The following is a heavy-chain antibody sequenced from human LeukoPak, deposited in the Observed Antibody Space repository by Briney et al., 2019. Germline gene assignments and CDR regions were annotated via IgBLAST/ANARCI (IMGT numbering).Heavy chain of an antibody. V-gene: IGHV1-58*01. CDR1: GFTFTSSA. CDR3: ATDAWPLYSSSWRLGTNWFDP. J-gene: IGHJ5*02. D-gene: IGHD6-13*01. CDR2: IVVGSGNT. Sequence: SVKVSCKASGFTFTSSAVQWVRQARGQRLEWIGWIVVGSGNTNYAQKFQERVTITRDMSTSTAYMELSSLRSEDTAVYYCATDAWPLYSSSWRLGTNWFDPWGQGTLVTVSS.